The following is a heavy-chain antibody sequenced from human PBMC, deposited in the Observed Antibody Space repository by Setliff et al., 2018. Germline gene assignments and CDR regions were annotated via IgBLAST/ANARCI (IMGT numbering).Heavy chain of an antibody. CDR3: ARQKYWSGYYGEGYYYYMDV. CDR1: GGSFSTSSDY. Sequence: ASETLSLTCNVSGGSFSTSSDYWGWIRQPPGKGLEWIGSINYSGRNYYNPSLKSRVTIFADTSKNQFSLLLNSVTAADTALYYCARQKYWSGYYGEGYYYYMDVWGKGTTVTAP. V-gene: IGHV4-39*01. D-gene: IGHD3-3*01. CDR2: INYSGRN. J-gene: IGHJ6*03.